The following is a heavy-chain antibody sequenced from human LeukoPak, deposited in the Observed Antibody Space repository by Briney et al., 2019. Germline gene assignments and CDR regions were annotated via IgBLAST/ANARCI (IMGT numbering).Heavy chain of an antibody. V-gene: IGHV3-23*01. Sequence: PGGSLTLSCAASGFTFSTYAMSWVREAPARGLEWVSSLRGNGDTFYADSVKGRFTLSRDESRNTVYLQLNNLRVEDTAVYYCARDRPTLMDYGNYKFDYWGQGTLVTVSS. D-gene: IGHD4-11*01. J-gene: IGHJ4*02. CDR2: LRGNGDT. CDR1: GFTFSTYA. CDR3: ARDRPTLMDYGNYKFDY.